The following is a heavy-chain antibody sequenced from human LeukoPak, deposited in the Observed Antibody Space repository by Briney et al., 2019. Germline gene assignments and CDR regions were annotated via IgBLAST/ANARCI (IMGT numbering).Heavy chain of an antibody. J-gene: IGHJ4*02. V-gene: IGHV3-11*04. CDR1: GFTFSDYY. CDR2: ISSSDSTI. Sequence: GGSLRLSXAGSGFTFSDYYMSWIRQAPGKGLEWVSYISSSDSTIKYTDSVKGRFTISRDNAKNSLFLQMHSLRADDTAVYYCARADCSSTSCYELDYWGQGTLVTVSS. D-gene: IGHD2-2*01. CDR3: ARADCSSTSCYELDY.